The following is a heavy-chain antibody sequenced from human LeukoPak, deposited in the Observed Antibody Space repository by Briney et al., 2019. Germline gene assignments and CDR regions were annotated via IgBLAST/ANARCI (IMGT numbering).Heavy chain of an antibody. Sequence: SENLSLTCTVSGGSISSGDYYWSWIRQPPGKGLGWIGYIYYSGSTYYNPSLKRRVTMSVDKSKNQFSLKLSSVTAADTAVYYCARDRGHHYDSSGYYRGDAFDIWGQGTMVTVSS. CDR3: ARDRGHHYDSSGYYRGDAFDI. CDR1: GGSISSGDYY. V-gene: IGHV4-30-4*08. CDR2: IYYSGST. J-gene: IGHJ3*02. D-gene: IGHD3-22*01.